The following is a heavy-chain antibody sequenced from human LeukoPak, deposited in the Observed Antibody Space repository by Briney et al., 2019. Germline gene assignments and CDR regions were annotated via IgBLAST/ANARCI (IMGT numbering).Heavy chain of an antibody. Sequence: GASVKVSCKASGYTFTGYYMHWVRQAPGQGLEWMGWINPNSGGTNYAQKFQGRVTMTRDTSISTAYMELSRLRSDDTAVYYCVRDGYYYGSGSYYDFDYWGQGTLVTVSS. V-gene: IGHV1-2*02. CDR2: INPNSGGT. CDR1: GYTFTGYY. CDR3: VRDGYYYGSGSYYDFDY. D-gene: IGHD3-10*01. J-gene: IGHJ4*02.